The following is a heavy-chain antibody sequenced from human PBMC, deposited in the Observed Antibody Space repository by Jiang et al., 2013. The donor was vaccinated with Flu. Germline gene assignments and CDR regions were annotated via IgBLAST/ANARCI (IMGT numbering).Heavy chain of an antibody. V-gene: IGHV4-34*01. J-gene: IGHJ6*02. Sequence: LLKPSETLSLTCAVYGGSFSGYYWSWIRQPPGKGLDWIGEVDHSGSTNYNPSLKSRVTMSVDTSNNHFSLKLSSVTAADTAVYYCTTRGYTYGYPHYYGMDVWGQGTTVTVSS. CDR2: VDHSGST. CDR3: TTRGYTYGYPHYYGMDV. D-gene: IGHD5-18*01. CDR1: GGSFSGYY.